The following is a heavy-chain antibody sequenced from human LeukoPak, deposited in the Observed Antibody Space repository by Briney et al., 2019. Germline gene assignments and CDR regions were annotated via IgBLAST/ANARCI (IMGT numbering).Heavy chain of an antibody. CDR2: IGTAGDT. V-gene: IGHV3-13*01. Sequence: GGSLRLSCAASGFTFGSYDMHWVRQATGKGLEWVSAIGTAGDTYYPGSVKGRFTISRENAKNSLYLQMNSLRAGDTAVYYCARGAVPAAIGGLVDYWGQGTLVTASS. CDR3: ARGAVPAAIGGLVDY. D-gene: IGHD2-2*01. CDR1: GFTFGSYD. J-gene: IGHJ4*02.